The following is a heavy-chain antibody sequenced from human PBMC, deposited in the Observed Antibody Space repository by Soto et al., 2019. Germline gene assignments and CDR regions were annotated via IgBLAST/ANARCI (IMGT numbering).Heavy chain of an antibody. CDR2: IVVGSGNT. V-gene: IGHV1-58*02. J-gene: IGHJ6*02. CDR1: GFTFTSSA. Sequence: SDKVSCKASGFTFTSSAMQWVRQARGQRLEWIGWIVVGSGNTNYAQKFQGRVTITRDTSASTAYMELSSLRSEDTAVYYCARFNDQLEAAGGFYYYYGMAAWGQGTRVTVSS. CDR3: ARFNDQLEAAGGFYYYYGMAA. D-gene: IGHD6-13*01.